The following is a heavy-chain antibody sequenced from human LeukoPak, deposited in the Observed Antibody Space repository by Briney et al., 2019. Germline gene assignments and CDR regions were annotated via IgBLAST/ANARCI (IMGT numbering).Heavy chain of an antibody. J-gene: IGHJ5*02. D-gene: IGHD3-9*01. CDR1: GYSFTSYW. Sequence: PGESLKISCKGSGYSFTSYWIGWVRQMPGKGLEWMGIIYPGDSDTRYSPSFQGQVTISADKSISTAYLQWSSLKASDIAMYYCARLRHYDILTGFPNWFDPWGQGTLVTVSS. CDR2: IYPGDSDT. CDR3: ARLRHYDILTGFPNWFDP. V-gene: IGHV5-51*01.